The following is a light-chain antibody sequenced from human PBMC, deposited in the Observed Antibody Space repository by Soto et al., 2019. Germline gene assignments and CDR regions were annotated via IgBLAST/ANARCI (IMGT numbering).Light chain of an antibody. Sequence: EIVLTQSPATLSLSPGERATLSCRASQSLSNFLAWYQQKPGQAPRLLIYDASNRATGIPVRFSGSGSGTDFTLTISSLEPEEFAGYYCQPRSNLFPFGPGTTVEIK. CDR3: QPRSNLFP. V-gene: IGKV3-11*01. CDR2: DAS. CDR1: QSLSNF. J-gene: IGKJ3*01.